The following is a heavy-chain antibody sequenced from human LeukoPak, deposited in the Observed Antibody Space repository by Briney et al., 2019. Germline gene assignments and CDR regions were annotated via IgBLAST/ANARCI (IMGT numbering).Heavy chain of an antibody. J-gene: IGHJ6*03. CDR1: GFTFSSYA. V-gene: IGHV3-23*01. CDR3: ARRGLRPDYYYMDV. Sequence: GGSLRLSCAASGFTFSSYAMSWVRQAPGKGLEWVSAISGSGGSTYYADSVKGRFTISRDNSKNTLYLQMNSQRAEDTAVYYCARRGLRPDYYYMDVWGKGTTVTVSS. CDR2: ISGSGGST. D-gene: IGHD3-3*01.